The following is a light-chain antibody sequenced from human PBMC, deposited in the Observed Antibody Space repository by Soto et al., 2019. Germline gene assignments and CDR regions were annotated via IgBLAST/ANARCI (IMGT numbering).Light chain of an antibody. CDR3: QQYNSYSYT. Sequence: DIQMTRSPSTLSASVGDRVTITCRASQSISSWLAWYQQKPGKAPKLLIYDASSLESGVPSRFSGSGSGTEFTLTISSLQPDDFATYYCQQYNSYSYTFGQGTKVDSK. J-gene: IGKJ2*01. CDR2: DAS. CDR1: QSISSW. V-gene: IGKV1-5*01.